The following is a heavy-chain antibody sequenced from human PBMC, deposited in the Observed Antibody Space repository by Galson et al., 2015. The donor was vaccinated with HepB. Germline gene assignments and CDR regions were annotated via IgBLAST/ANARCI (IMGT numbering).Heavy chain of an antibody. CDR2: ISGSGGST. J-gene: IGHJ6*03. V-gene: IGHV3-23*01. Sequence: SLRLSCAASGFTFSSYAMSWVRQAPGKGLEWVSAISGSGGSTYYADSVKGRFTISRDNSKNTLYLQMNSLRAEDTAVYYCAKDPRAVAGTRYYYYYMDVWGKGTTVTVSS. CDR3: AKDPRAVAGTRYYYYYMDV. D-gene: IGHD6-19*01. CDR1: GFTFSSYA.